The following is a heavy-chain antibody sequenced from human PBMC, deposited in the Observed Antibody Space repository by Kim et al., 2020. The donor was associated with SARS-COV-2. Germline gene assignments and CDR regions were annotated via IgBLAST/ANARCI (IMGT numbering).Heavy chain of an antibody. J-gene: IGHJ6*01. V-gene: IGHV3-30*04. CDR2: ISYDGSNK. Sequence: GGSLRLSCAASGFTFSSYAMHWVRQAPGKGLEWVAVISYDGSNKYYADSVKGRFTISRDNSKNTLYLQMNSLRAEDTAVYYCARDRASTPPPVYGMDVWG. CDR3: ARDRASTPPPVYGMDV. CDR1: GFTFSSYA. D-gene: IGHD2-15*01.